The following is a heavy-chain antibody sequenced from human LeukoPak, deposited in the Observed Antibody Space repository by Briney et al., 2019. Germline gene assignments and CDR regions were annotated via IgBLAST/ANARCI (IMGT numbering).Heavy chain of an antibody. J-gene: IGHJ4*02. CDR1: GFTFDDYA. D-gene: IGHD3-3*01. CDR2: ITWNSATI. CDR3: AKGRGFFEGACFDY. V-gene: IGHV3-9*01. Sequence: GRSLRLSCATSGFTFDDYAMHWVRQAPGKGLEWVSGITWNSATIVYADSVKGRFTISRDNAKNSVYLQMNSLRAEDTALYYCAKGRGFFEGACFDYWGRGTLVTVSS.